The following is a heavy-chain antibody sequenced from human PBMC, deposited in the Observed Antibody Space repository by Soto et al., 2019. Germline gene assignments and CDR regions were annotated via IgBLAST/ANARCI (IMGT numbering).Heavy chain of an antibody. V-gene: IGHV4-34*01. CDR3: ARGGNGIGVVLYYYYFDY. CDR2: INHSGST. Sequence: SETLSLTCAVYGGSFSGYYWSWIRQPPGKGLEWIGEINHSGSTNYNPSLKSRVTISVDTSKNQFSLKLSSVTAADTAVYYCARGGNGIGVVLYYYYFDYWGQGTLVTVSS. D-gene: IGHD3-3*01. CDR1: GGSFSGYY. J-gene: IGHJ4*02.